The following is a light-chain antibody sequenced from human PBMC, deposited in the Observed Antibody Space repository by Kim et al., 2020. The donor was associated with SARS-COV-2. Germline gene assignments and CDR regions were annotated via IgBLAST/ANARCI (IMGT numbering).Light chain of an antibody. CDR2: GAS. Sequence: TLSLSPGERATVSCRASRSVAAYLAWYQQKPGQAPRLLIYGASKRATGIPARCRGSGSGTDFTLTIGTLEPEDSAVYYCQQRGNFGQGTRLEIK. CDR3: QQRGN. V-gene: IGKV3-11*01. CDR1: RSVAAY. J-gene: IGKJ5*01.